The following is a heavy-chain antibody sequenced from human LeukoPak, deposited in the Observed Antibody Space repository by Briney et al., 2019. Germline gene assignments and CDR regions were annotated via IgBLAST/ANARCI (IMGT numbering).Heavy chain of an antibody. Sequence: PPETLSLTCTVSGGSISSYYWSWIRQPPGKGLEWIGYIYYSGSTNYNPSLKSRVTISVDTSKNQFSLKLSSVTAADTAVYYCARSRDYYDSSGYYSRFDYWGQGTLVTVSS. CDR2: IYYSGST. V-gene: IGHV4-59*01. D-gene: IGHD3-22*01. J-gene: IGHJ4*02. CDR1: GGSISSYY. CDR3: ARSRDYYDSSGYYSRFDY.